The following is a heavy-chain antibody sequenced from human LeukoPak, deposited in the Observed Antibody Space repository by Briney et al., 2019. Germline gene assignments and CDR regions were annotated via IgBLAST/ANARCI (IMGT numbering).Heavy chain of an antibody. J-gene: IGHJ3*02. Sequence: GGSLRLSCAASGFTFSSYAMNWVRQAPGKGLEWVSSISSGSTYMYYADSVKGRFTISRDNAQNSVFLQMNSLRAEDTAVYYCGRVGGRSKAAKGDAFDIWGQGTMVVVSS. CDR3: GRVGGRSKAAKGDAFDI. CDR2: ISSGSTYM. D-gene: IGHD6-6*01. CDR1: GFTFSSYA. V-gene: IGHV3-21*06.